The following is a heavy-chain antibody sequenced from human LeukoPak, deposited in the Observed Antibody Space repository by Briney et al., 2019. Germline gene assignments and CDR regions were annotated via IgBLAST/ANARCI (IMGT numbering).Heavy chain of an antibody. Sequence: GGSLRLSCAASRFTFSTYGISWLRQAPGKVLEWVSSISSSGSYIYYADSVEGRFTISRDNAKNALYLQMNSLRAEDTAVYYCARMARIYYFDSWGQGTLVTVSS. D-gene: IGHD5-12*01. V-gene: IGHV3-21*01. CDR3: ARMARIYYFDS. CDR2: ISSSGSYI. J-gene: IGHJ4*02. CDR1: RFTFSTYG.